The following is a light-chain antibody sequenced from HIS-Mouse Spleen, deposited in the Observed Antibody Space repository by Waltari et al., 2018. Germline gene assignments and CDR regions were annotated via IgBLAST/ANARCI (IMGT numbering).Light chain of an antibody. Sequence: DIQLTQSPSFLSASVGDRVTITCRARQGISSYLAWYQQKPGKAPKLLFYAASTLQSGVPSSFSGSGSGTEFTLTISSLQPEDFATYYCQQLNSYPPTFGQGTKVEIK. CDR2: AAS. CDR1: QGISSY. J-gene: IGKJ1*01. V-gene: IGKV1-9*01. CDR3: QQLNSYPPT.